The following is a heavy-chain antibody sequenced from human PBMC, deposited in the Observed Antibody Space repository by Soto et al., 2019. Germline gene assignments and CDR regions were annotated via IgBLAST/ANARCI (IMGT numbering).Heavy chain of an antibody. J-gene: IGHJ4*02. CDR1: GFTFSSYS. CDR3: AREGWPFAY. Sequence: EVQLVESGGGLVQPGGSLRLSCAASGFTFSSYSMHWVRQAPGKGLEWVSYISSSSSTIYYADSVKGRFTISRDNAKNSLYLQMNSLRTEDTAVYYWAREGWPFAYWGQGTLFTVSS. CDR2: ISSSSSTI. V-gene: IGHV3-48*01.